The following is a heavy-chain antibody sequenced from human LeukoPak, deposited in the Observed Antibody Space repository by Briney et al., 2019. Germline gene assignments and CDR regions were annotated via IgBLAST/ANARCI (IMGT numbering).Heavy chain of an antibody. CDR2: ISPNSDDT. J-gene: IGHJ4*02. V-gene: IGHV1-2*02. CDR3: ARNYGHNSKYFDY. D-gene: IGHD4-17*01. CDR1: GYTFTSYG. Sequence: ASVTVSCKASGYTFTSYGISWVRQAPGQGLEWMGWISPNSDDTNFAQIFQGRVIMTRDASISTAYMELSRLTSDDTALYYCARNYGHNSKYFDYWGQGTLVTVSS.